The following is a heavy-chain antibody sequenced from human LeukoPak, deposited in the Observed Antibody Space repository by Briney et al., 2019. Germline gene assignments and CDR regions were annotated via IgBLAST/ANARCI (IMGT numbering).Heavy chain of an antibody. CDR1: GYTFSDYY. V-gene: IGHV1-2*04. CDR3: ARERQNGLDV. CDR2: INPNSGGT. J-gene: IGHJ6*02. Sequence: ASVKVSCKASGYTFSDYYMHWVRQAPGQGLEWMGWINPNSGGTNYAQKFQGWVTMTRDTSITTAYMELSSPRFDDTAIYYCARERQNGLDVWGQGTTVTVSS. D-gene: IGHD6-25*01.